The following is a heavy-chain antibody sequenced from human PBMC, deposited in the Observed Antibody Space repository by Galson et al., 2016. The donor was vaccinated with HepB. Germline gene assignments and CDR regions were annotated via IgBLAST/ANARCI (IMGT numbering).Heavy chain of an antibody. J-gene: IGHJ4*01. CDR2: ISASGGVT. CDR3: AKTGTSISRFDY. CDR1: GFTFYSSA. D-gene: IGHD3-3*01. Sequence: SLRLSCAASGFTFYSSAMSWVRQAPGKGLEWVSAISASGGVTYYADSVKGRFTISRDNSKNTLYLQMNSQRAEDTAVYYCAKTGTSISRFDYWGHGTLVTVSS. V-gene: IGHV3-23*01.